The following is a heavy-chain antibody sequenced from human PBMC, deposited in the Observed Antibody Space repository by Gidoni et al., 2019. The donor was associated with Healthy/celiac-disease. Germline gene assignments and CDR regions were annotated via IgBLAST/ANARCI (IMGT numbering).Heavy chain of an antibody. Sequence: QIPLKESGPTLVNPTQPLPLTCPFSGFSLDTSGVGVGWIRQPPGKALEWLALIYWDDDKRYSPSLKSRLTITKDTSKNQVVLTMTNMDPVDTATYYCAHRGSSRYGGWFDPWGQGTLVTVSS. CDR3: AHRGSSRYGGWFDP. D-gene: IGHD6-13*01. V-gene: IGHV2-5*02. CDR2: IYWDDDK. CDR1: GFSLDTSGVG. J-gene: IGHJ5*02.